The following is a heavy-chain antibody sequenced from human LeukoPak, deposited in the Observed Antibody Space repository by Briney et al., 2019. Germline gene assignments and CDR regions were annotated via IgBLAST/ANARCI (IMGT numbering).Heavy chain of an antibody. Sequence: GGSLRLSCLASGLSFSHYDWNWGRQAPGKGLGWGSYIGSSCRTTYTADSVKGRFIISRDNAKNSLYLHMNSLRVEDTAIYYCASLLYGYSFGPFDHWGKGALVTVSS. D-gene: IGHD5-18*01. CDR3: ASLLYGYSFGPFDH. J-gene: IGHJ4*02. CDR2: IGSSCRTT. V-gene: IGHV3-48*03. CDR1: GLSFSHYD.